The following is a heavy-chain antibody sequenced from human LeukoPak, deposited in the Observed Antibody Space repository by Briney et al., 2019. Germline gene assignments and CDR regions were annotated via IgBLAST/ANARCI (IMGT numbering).Heavy chain of an antibody. Sequence: VGSLRLSCAASGFTFTDYYMSWIRQAPGKGLGWGAVVWYDGSNKYYADSVKGRFTISRDNYKNTLYLQMHSLRAADTAVYYCAREGIRYFDQYYFDYWGQGPLVTVSS. V-gene: IGHV3-33*08. D-gene: IGHD3-9*01. J-gene: IGHJ4*02. CDR2: VWYDGSNK. CDR3: AREGIRYFDQYYFDY. CDR1: GFTFTDYY.